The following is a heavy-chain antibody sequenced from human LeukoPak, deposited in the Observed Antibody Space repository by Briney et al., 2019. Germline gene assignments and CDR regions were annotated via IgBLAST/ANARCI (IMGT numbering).Heavy chain of an antibody. J-gene: IGHJ6*03. V-gene: IGHV3-23*01. CDR3: AKDGGTYPYFLDV. D-gene: IGHD1-26*01. Sequence: GGSLRLSCAASGFTFSSYAMTCVRQAPGKWLQWVSAVSGSGAHTYYADSVKGRFTISRDNSRNTLYLQMNSLRAEDTAIYICAKDGGTYPYFLDVWGKGTTVIVSS. CDR2: VSGSGAHT. CDR1: GFTFSSYA.